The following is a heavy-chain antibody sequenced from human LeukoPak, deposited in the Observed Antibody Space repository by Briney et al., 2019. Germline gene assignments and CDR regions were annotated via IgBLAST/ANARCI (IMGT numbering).Heavy chain of an antibody. CDR1: GYSISSSNW. Sequence: SETLSLTCAVSGYSISSSNWWGWIRQPPGKGLEWIGYIYYSGSTYYNPSLKSRVTMLVDTSKNQFSLKLSSVTAVDTAVYYCARTTSDYYDSSGYPSLFDYWGQGTLVTVSS. J-gene: IGHJ4*02. CDR2: IYYSGST. CDR3: ARTTSDYYDSSGYPSLFDY. V-gene: IGHV4-28*01. D-gene: IGHD3-22*01.